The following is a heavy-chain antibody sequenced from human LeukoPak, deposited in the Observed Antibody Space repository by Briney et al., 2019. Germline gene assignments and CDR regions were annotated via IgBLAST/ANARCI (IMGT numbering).Heavy chain of an antibody. CDR3: ATGAITMVRGVIRSAFDY. CDR2: ISGSGGGT. J-gene: IGHJ4*02. CDR1: GFTFSSYA. V-gene: IGHV3-23*01. Sequence: GGSLRLSCAASGFTFSSYAMSWVRQAPGKGLEWVSAISGSGGGTYYADSVKGRFTISRDNSKNTLYLQMNSLRAEDTAVYYCATGAITMVRGVIRSAFDYWGQGTLVTVSS. D-gene: IGHD3-10*01.